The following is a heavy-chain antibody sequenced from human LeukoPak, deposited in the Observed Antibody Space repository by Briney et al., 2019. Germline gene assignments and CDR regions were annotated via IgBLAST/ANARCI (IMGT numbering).Heavy chain of an antibody. V-gene: IGHV3-21*01. CDR1: GFTFSSYS. D-gene: IGHD3-3*01. Sequence: GGSLRLSCAASGFTFSSYSMNWVRQAPGKGLEWVSSISSSSSYIYYADSVKGRFTISRDNAKNSLYLQMNSLRAEDTAVYYCARDGSGYHGFFDYWGQGTLVPVSS. CDR2: ISSSSSYI. J-gene: IGHJ4*02. CDR3: ARDGSGYHGFFDY.